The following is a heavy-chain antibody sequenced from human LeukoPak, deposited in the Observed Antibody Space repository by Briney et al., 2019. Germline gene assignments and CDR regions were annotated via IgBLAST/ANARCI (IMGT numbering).Heavy chain of an antibody. CDR3: ARDLPYCSGGSCYSDY. D-gene: IGHD2-15*01. CDR2: IKQDGSEK. V-gene: IGHV3-7*01. J-gene: IGHJ4*02. CDR1: GFTFSSYW. Sequence: GGSLRLSCAASGFTFSSYWMSWVRQAPGKGLEWVAIIKQDGSEKYYVDSVKGRFTISRDNAKNSLYLQMNSLRAEDTAVYYCARDLPYCSGGSCYSDYWGQGTLVTVSS.